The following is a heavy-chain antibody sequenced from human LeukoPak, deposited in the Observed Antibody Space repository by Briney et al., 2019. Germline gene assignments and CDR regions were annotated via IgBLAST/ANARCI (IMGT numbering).Heavy chain of an antibody. CDR3: ASVGAAQ. V-gene: IGHV1-8*01. Sequence: ASVTVSCKASGYTFDDYTINWVRQATGQGLEWMGWMNPNSGNTGYAQKFQGRVTITRNTSISTAYMELSSLRSEDTAVYYCASVGAAQWGQGTLVTVSS. CDR2: MNPNSGNT. J-gene: IGHJ4*02. D-gene: IGHD6-6*01. CDR1: GYTFDDYT.